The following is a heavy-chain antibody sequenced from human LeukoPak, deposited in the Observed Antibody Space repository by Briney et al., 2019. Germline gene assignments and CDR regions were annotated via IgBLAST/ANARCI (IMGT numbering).Heavy chain of an antibody. CDR3: ARVVIGYGQIDY. D-gene: IGHD5-18*01. J-gene: IGHJ4*02. V-gene: IGHV1-69*05. CDR1: GGPFSSYA. CDR2: IIPIFGTA. Sequence: ASVKVSCKASGGPFSSYAISWVRQAPGQGLEWMGRIIPIFGTANYAQKFQGRVTITTDESTSTAYMELSSLRSEDTAVYYCARVVIGYGQIDYWGQGTLVTVSS.